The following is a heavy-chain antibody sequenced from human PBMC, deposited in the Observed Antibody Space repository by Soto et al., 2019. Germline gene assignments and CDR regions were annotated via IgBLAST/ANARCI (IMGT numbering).Heavy chain of an antibody. J-gene: IGHJ4*02. CDR3: AKIRRPAPVADWEFDH. CDR1: GFTFSNYA. D-gene: IGHD6-19*01. Sequence: GGSLRLSCAASGFTFSNYAMSWIRQAPGRGLEWVSALRIYNGDTFYADSVKGRFTISRDNSKNTLYLQMNSLRVEDTAIYFCAKIRRPAPVADWEFDHWGQGALVTSPQ. V-gene: IGHV3-23*01. CDR2: LRIYNGDT.